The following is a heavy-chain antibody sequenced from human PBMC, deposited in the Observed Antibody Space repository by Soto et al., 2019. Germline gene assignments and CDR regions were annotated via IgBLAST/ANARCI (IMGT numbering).Heavy chain of an antibody. V-gene: IGHV3-23*01. J-gene: IGHJ4*02. Sequence: PGGSVRLSCAASGFTFSSYAMSWVRQAPGKGLEWVSGISGRGGSTYYADSGKGRFTISIDNSKNTLYLQMNSLRAEDTAVYYCAKGDMDIVLMVYALQFDYCGQG. CDR2: ISGRGGST. CDR1: GFTFSSYA. CDR3: AKGDMDIVLMVYALQFDY. D-gene: IGHD2-8*01.